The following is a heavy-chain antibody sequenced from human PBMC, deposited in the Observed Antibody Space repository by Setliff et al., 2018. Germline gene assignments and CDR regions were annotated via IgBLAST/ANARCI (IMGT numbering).Heavy chain of an antibody. Sequence: ASVKVSCKASGYTFTSYDINWVRQATGQGLEWMGWMNPNSGNTGCAQKFQGRVTMTRNTSISTAYMELSSLRSEDTAVYYCARVSEYYYYYYYMDVWGKGTTVTVSS. CDR3: ARVSEYYYYYYYMDV. D-gene: IGHD2-8*01. V-gene: IGHV1-8*02. CDR1: GYTFTSYD. CDR2: MNPNSGNT. J-gene: IGHJ6*03.